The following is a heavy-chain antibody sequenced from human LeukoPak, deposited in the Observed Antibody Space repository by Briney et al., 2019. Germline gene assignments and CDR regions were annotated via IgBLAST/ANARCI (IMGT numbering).Heavy chain of an antibody. Sequence: SVKVSCKASGFTFTSSAMQWVRQARGQRLEWIGWIVVGSGNTNYAQKFQERVTITRDMSTSTAYMELSSLRADDTAVYYCARMYYDFWSGYYQDYWGQGTLVTVSS. J-gene: IGHJ4*02. D-gene: IGHD3-3*01. V-gene: IGHV1-58*02. CDR2: IVVGSGNT. CDR3: ARMYYDFWSGYYQDY. CDR1: GFTFTSSA.